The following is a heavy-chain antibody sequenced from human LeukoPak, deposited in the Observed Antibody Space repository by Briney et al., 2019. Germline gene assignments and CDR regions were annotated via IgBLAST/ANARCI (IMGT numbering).Heavy chain of an antibody. J-gene: IGHJ4*02. CDR1: GYTFTNFA. Sequence: GASVKVSCKPSGYTFTNFAISWVRQAPGGGLEWMGWINTYNGHTDYAQRLQDRVTMTTDTSTSTAYMELRSLRSDDTAMYYCAREDLCGGNVYRCGGSDNWGQGTLVTVSS. CDR2: INTYNGHT. V-gene: IGHV1-18*01. CDR3: AREDLCGGNVYRCGGSDN. D-gene: IGHD4-23*01.